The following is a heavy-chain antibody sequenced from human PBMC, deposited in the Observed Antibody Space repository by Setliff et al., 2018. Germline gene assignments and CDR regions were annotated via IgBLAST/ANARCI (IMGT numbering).Heavy chain of an antibody. J-gene: IGHJ4*02. D-gene: IGHD7-27*01. CDR1: GFTFSSYW. CDR2: INSDGSST. CDR3: ARARGNWGPVDY. V-gene: IGHV3-74*01. Sequence: PGGSLRLSCAASGFTFSSYWMHWVRQAPGKGLVWVSRINSDGSSTSYADSVKGRFTISRDNAKNTLYLQMNSLRADDTAVYYCARARGNWGPVDYWGQGTLVTVSS.